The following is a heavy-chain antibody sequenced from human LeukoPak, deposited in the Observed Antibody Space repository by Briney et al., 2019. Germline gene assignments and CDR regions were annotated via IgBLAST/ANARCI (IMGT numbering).Heavy chain of an antibody. CDR1: GFSVSTYP. CDR3: ARGQRDSSGYYPYLDC. V-gene: IGHV3-30*02. D-gene: IGHD3-22*01. CDR2: IRYDGNNK. J-gene: IGHJ4*02. Sequence: GGSLRLSCTASGFSVSTYPMAWVRQAPGKGLNWVAFIRYDGNNKYYADSVKGRFTISRDNSKNSLYLQMSSLRAEDTAVYYCARGQRDSSGYYPYLDCWGQGSLVTVSS.